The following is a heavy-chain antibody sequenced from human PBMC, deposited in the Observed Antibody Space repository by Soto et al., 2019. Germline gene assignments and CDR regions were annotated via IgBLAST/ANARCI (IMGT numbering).Heavy chain of an antibody. CDR3: ARVDWAGPLPWFDP. CDR2: ISFRSKWYY. V-gene: IGHV6-1*01. Sequence: SQTLSLTCASSGDTVSNDSVSWNWIRQSPSRGLEWLGRISFRSKWYYDYAVFGEGRITISPDTSKNEFSLQLNSVTPDDSAVYFCARVDWAGPLPWFDPWGQGTLVTVSS. J-gene: IGHJ5*02. CDR1: GDTVSNDSVS. D-gene: IGHD3-9*01.